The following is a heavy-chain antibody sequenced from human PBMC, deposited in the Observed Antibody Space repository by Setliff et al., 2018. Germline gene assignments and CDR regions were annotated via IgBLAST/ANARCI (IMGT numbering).Heavy chain of an antibody. V-gene: IGHV4-34*12. J-gene: IGHJ4*02. CDR3: ARSFSRREKFLLDY. CDR2: IIHNEDI. Sequence: SETLSLTCAVYGGSFSGYYWSWIRQPPGKRLEWIGEIIHNEDINYDPSLKSRVTISMDTSKNQFSLRVSSVTAADTAVYYCARSFSRREKFLLDYWGQGALVTVSS. CDR1: GGSFSGYY.